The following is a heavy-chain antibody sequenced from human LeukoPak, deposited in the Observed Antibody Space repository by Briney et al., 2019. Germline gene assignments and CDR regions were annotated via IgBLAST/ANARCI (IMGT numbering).Heavy chain of an antibody. Sequence: ASVKVSCEASGYTFTGYYMHWVRQAPGQGLEWMGWINPNSGGTNYAQKFQGRVTMTRDTSISTAYMELSRLRSDDTAVYYCARDVGSSSSPEYFQHWGQGTLVTVSS. CDR1: GYTFTGYY. CDR3: ARDVGSSSSPEYFQH. J-gene: IGHJ1*01. D-gene: IGHD6-6*01. CDR2: INPNSGGT. V-gene: IGHV1-2*02.